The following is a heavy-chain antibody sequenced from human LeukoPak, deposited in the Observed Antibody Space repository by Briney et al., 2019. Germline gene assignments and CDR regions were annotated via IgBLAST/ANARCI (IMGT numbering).Heavy chain of an antibody. J-gene: IGHJ4*02. CDR3: AKDRPTTVTQTSFFDY. CDR2: ISGSGGST. CDR1: GFTFSSYA. V-gene: IGHV3-23*01. Sequence: QPGGSLRLSCAASGFTFSSYAMSWVRQAPGKGLEWVSAISGSGGSTYYADSVKGRFTISRDNSKNTLYLQMNSLRAEDAAVYYCAKDRPTTVTQTSFFDYWGQGTLVTVSS. D-gene: IGHD4-17*01.